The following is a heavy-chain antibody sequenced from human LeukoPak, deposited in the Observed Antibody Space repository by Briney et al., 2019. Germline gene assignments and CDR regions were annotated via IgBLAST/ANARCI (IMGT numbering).Heavy chain of an antibody. CDR2: ISAYNGNT. V-gene: IGHV1-18*01. CDR1: GYTFTSYG. Sequence: ASVTVSCTASGYTFTSYGISWVRQAPGQGLEWMGWISAYNGNTNYAQKLQGRVTMTTDTSTSTAYMELRSLRSDDTAVYYCARGGPERYCSGGSCHFDYWGQGTLVTVSS. J-gene: IGHJ4*02. CDR3: ARGGPERYCSGGSCHFDY. D-gene: IGHD2-15*01.